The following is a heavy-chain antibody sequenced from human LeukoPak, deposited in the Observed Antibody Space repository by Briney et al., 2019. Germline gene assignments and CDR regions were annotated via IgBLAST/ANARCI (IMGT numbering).Heavy chain of an antibody. CDR1: GFTFSSYA. CDR2: IKQDGSDK. D-gene: IGHD3-22*01. J-gene: IGHJ4*02. V-gene: IGHV3-7*01. CDR3: ARPTYDSSGYSPLDY. Sequence: GGSLRRSCAASGFTFSSYAMGWVRQAPGKGLEWGANIKQDGSDKYYGDSMKGQFTISRDNAKNSLYLQMNSLRPEDTAVYYCARPTYDSSGYSPLDYWGQGTLVTVSS.